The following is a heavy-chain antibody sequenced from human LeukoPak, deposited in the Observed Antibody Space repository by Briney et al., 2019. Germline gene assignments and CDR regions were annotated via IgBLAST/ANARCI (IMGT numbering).Heavy chain of an antibody. CDR1: GYTFTSYY. Sequence: ASVKVPCKASGYTFTSYYMHWVRQAPGQGLEWMGIINPSGGSTSYAQKFQGRVTMTRDTSTSTVYMELSSLRSEDTAVYYCAREDIVVVVAAGGNFDYWGQGTLVTVSP. V-gene: IGHV1-46*01. CDR3: AREDIVVVVAAGGNFDY. J-gene: IGHJ4*02. D-gene: IGHD2-15*01. CDR2: INPSGGST.